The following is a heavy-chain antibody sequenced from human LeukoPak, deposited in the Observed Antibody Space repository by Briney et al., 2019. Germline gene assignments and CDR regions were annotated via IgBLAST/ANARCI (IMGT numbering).Heavy chain of an antibody. J-gene: IGHJ4*02. Sequence: SVKVSCKASGGTFSSYAISWVRQAPGQGLEWMGRIIPILGIANYAQKFQGRVTITADKSTSTAYMERSSLRAEDTAVYYCAKASQGGDGYNYWGQGTLVTVSS. V-gene: IGHV1-69*04. D-gene: IGHD5-18*01. CDR2: IIPILGIA. CDR1: GGTFSSYA. CDR3: AKASQGGDGYNY.